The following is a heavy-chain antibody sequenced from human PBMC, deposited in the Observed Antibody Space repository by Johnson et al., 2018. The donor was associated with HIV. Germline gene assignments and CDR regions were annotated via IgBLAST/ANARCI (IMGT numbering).Heavy chain of an antibody. D-gene: IGHD2-8*02. CDR2: ISYDGSNK. CDR3: ARDVIVLVVYAKVGAFDI. V-gene: IGHV3-30-3*01. CDR1: GFTFSSYA. J-gene: IGHJ3*02. Sequence: QVQLVESGGGVVRPGGSLRLSCAASGFTFSSYAMHWVRQAPGKGLEWVAVISYDGSNKYYADSVKGRFTISRDNAKNSLYLQMNSLRAEDTALYYCARDVIVLVVYAKVGAFDIWGQGTMVTVSS.